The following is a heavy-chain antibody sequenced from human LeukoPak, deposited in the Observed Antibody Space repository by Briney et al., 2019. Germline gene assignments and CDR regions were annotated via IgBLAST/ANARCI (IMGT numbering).Heavy chain of an antibody. CDR3: ASTIAVPGGFDY. V-gene: IGHV1-18*01. CDR1: GYTFTSYD. D-gene: IGHD6-19*01. J-gene: IGHJ4*02. Sequence: ASVKVSCKASGYTFTSYDINWVRQAPGQGLEWMGWISAYNGNTNYAQKLQGRVTMTTDTSTSTAYMELRSLRSDDTAVYYCASTIAVPGGFDYWGQGTLVTVSS. CDR2: ISAYNGNT.